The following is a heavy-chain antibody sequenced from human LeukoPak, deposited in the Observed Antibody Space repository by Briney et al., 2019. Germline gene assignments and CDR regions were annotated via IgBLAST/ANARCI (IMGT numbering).Heavy chain of an antibody. CDR2: ISSSSSYI. CDR1: GFTFSSYS. Sequence: PGGSLRLSCAASGFTFSSYSMNWVRQAPGKGLEWVSSISSSSSYIYYADSVKGRFTISRDNAKNSLYLQMNSLRAEDTAVYYCARDHGSGHPSYDYWGQGTLVTVSS. J-gene: IGHJ4*02. V-gene: IGHV3-21*01. CDR3: ARDHGSGHPSYDY. D-gene: IGHD2-15*01.